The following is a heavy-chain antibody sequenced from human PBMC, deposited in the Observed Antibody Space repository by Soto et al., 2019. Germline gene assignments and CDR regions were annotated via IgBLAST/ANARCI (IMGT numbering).Heavy chain of an antibody. CDR1: GDSITSGCYY. CDR3: ARKQAGYFYGIEY. CDR2: SYGSGGSGST. D-gene: IGHD3-10*01. V-gene: IGHV4-31*03. J-gene: IGHJ4*02. Sequence: TLSLSFTVPGDSITSGCYYWSWIRQHPGKGLEWLVYSYGSGGSGSTLYNPSLKSRITLSVDTSKTQFSLNLSSVTVADTAVYFCARKQAGYFYGIEYWGQGTLVTVSS.